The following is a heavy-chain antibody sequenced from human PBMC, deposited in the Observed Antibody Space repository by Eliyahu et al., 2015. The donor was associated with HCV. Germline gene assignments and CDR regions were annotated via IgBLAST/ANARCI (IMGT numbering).Heavy chain of an antibody. CDR2: TYYGSKWYF. Sequence: QVQLQQSGSGLVKPSQTLSXTCAISGDXVPNNSAAWHWIRQSPSRGLEWLGRTYYGSKWYFDYAVSVKSRITINPDTSKNQFSLNLNSVTPEDTAVYYCARGYCTTSSCYTDPWGQGTLVTVSS. CDR1: GDXVPNNSAA. CDR3: ARGYCTTSSCYTDP. V-gene: IGHV6-1*01. D-gene: IGHD2-2*02. J-gene: IGHJ5*02.